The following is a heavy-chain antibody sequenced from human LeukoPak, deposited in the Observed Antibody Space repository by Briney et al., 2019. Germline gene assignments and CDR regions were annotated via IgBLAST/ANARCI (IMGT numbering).Heavy chain of an antibody. Sequence: SEALSLTCTVSGGSISSYYWSWIRHPPGKGLEWIGYIYYSGSTNYNPSLKSRVTISVDTSKNQFSLKLSSVTAADTAVYYCARWAGATLNRFDYWGQGTLVTVSS. CDR1: GGSISSYY. D-gene: IGHD1-26*01. V-gene: IGHV4-59*08. CDR3: ARWAGATLNRFDY. CDR2: IYYSGST. J-gene: IGHJ4*02.